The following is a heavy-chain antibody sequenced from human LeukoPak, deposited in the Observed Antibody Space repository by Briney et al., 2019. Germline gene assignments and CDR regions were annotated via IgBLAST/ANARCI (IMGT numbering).Heavy chain of an antibody. CDR2: INHSGST. Sequence: SETLSLTCTVSGGSISSGDYYWSWIRQPPGKGLEWIGEINHSGSTNYNPSLKSRVTISVDTSKNQFSLKLSSVTAADTAVYYCARPRIQLWSFDYWGQGTLVTVSS. CDR1: GGSISSGDYY. V-gene: IGHV4-39*07. D-gene: IGHD5-18*01. J-gene: IGHJ4*02. CDR3: ARPRIQLWSFDY.